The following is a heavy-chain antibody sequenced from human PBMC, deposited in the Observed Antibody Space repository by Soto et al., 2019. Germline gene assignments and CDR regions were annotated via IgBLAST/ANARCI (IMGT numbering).Heavy chain of an antibody. CDR1: GITLSNAW. CDR3: ITGPPRVGSNWYTLDP. CDR2: IRSKSAGGTT. V-gene: IGHV3-15*01. Sequence: PGGSLRLSCAASGITLSNAWVSWARQAPGKGLEWLGRIRSKSAGGTTDYAAHVTGRFIISRDDSKNTLYLQLNSLETEDTAVYYCITGPPRVGSNWYTLDPWGPGTLVTVSS. J-gene: IGHJ5*02. D-gene: IGHD6-13*01.